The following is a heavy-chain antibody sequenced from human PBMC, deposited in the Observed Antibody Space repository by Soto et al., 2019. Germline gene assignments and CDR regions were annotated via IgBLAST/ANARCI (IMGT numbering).Heavy chain of an antibody. CDR2: IIPMFPTT. CDR1: GDTFGRNA. J-gene: IGHJ4*02. D-gene: IGHD2-21*01. V-gene: IGHV1-69*06. CDR3: TKDGDSADYGY. Sequence: QVHLVQSGPEVKRPGSSVKVSCKASGDTFGRNAIHWVRQAPGQGLEWMGGIIPMFPTTNYAQKFKGRLTIYEEKSTGTGYMEMTSLRSEDTAVYYCTKDGDSADYGYWGQGTLVTVSS.